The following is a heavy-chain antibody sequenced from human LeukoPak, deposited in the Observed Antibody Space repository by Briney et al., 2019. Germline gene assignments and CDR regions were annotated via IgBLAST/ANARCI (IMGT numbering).Heavy chain of an antibody. D-gene: IGHD3-22*01. CDR3: AKRDSNGYFLFDY. CDR1: GFTFSSYG. CDR2: IRYDGTNK. Sequence: GGSLRLSCAASGFTFSSYGMHWVSQAPGKGLEWVAFIRYDGTNKYYVDSVKGRFTISRDNSKNTLYLQMDSLRAEDTAVYYCAKRDSNGYFLFDYWGQGTLVTVSS. J-gene: IGHJ4*02. V-gene: IGHV3-30*02.